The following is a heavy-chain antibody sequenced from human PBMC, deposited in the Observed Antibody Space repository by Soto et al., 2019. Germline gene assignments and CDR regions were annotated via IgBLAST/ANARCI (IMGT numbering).Heavy chain of an antibody. Sequence: QVILAQSGAEVKKPGSSVKVSCKVSGGSFSSFSINWVRQAPGQRFEWMGGIIPILGTANFTQKFQDRVTFTSGESTASSFLTRSSLTSEDTAFYYCTSFDSNGYYPQDHYWGPGTQVTVSS. D-gene: IGHD3-22*01. CDR1: GGSFSSFS. J-gene: IGHJ4*02. CDR2: IIPILGTA. V-gene: IGHV1-69*01. CDR3: TSFDSNGYYPQDHY.